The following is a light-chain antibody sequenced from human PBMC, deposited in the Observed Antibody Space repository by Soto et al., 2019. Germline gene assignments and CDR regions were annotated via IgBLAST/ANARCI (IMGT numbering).Light chain of an antibody. Sequence: DIQMTQSPSSLSASVGDRVTITCQASQDISNSLSWYQQKPGKATKLLITDAATLEAGVPSRFSGSGSGTDFTFDVRSLQPEAIATYFCLQHDNVPTVGLGTKLEVK. CDR1: QDISNS. V-gene: IGKV1-33*01. CDR2: DAA. J-gene: IGKJ2*01. CDR3: LQHDNVPT.